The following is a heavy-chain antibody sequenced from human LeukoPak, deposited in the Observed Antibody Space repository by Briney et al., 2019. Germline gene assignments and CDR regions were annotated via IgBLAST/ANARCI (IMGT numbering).Heavy chain of an antibody. CDR2: IWYDGSNK. J-gene: IGHJ4*02. CDR3: ARDSSRYYYDSSVDY. V-gene: IGHV3-33*01. CDR1: GFTFSSYG. D-gene: IGHD3-22*01. Sequence: GRSLRLSCAASGFTFSSYGMHWVRQAPGKGLEWVAVIWYDGSNKYYADSVKGRFTTSRDNSKNTLYLQMNSLRAEDTAVYYCARDSSRYYYDSSVDYWGQGTLVTVSS.